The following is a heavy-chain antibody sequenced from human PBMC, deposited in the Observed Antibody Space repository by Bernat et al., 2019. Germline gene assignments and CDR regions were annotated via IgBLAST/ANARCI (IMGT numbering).Heavy chain of an antibody. CDR3: ARGGVYGGIGTRGEDS. D-gene: IGHD4-23*01. CDR2: IKKDGSGK. V-gene: IGHV3-7*03. J-gene: IGHJ4*02. Sequence: EVHLVESGGGLVQPGGSLTLSCAASGFTFSTYWMSWVRQAPGKGREWVANIKKDGSGKYYVDSVKGRFTISRDNPKTSLYLQMNSLGADDKAVYYCARGGVYGGIGTRGEDSWGQGTLVTVSS. CDR1: GFTFSTYW.